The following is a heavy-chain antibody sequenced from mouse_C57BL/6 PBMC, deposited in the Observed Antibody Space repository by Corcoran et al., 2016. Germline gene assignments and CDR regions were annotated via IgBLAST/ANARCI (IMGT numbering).Heavy chain of an antibody. CDR3: ARRKKSYSDFDY. CDR2: INPNNGGT. J-gene: IGHJ2*01. V-gene: IGHV1-26*01. Sequence: EVQLQQSGPELVKPGASVKISCKASGYTFTDYYMNWVKQSHGKSLEWIGDINPNNGGTSYNQKFKGKATLTVDKSSSTAYMELRSLTSEDSAVYYCARRKKSYSDFDYWGQGTTLTVSS. CDR1: GYTFTDYY. D-gene: IGHD1-1*01.